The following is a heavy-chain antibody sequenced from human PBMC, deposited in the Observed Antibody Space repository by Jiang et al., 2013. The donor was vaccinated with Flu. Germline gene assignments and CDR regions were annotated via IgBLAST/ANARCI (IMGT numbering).Heavy chain of an antibody. J-gene: IGHJ4*02. Sequence: VQLLESGGGVVQPGRSLRLSCAASGFTFSSYAMHWVRQAPGKGLEWVAVISYDGSNKYYADSVKGRFTISRDNSKNTLYLQMNSLRAEDTAVYYCASHYGSGKSAGGSLAPPGPKWGQGTLVTVSS. CDR1: GFTFSSYA. D-gene: IGHD3-10*01. V-gene: IGHV3-30*01. CDR2: ISYDGSNK. CDR3: ASHYGSGKSAGGSLAPPGPK.